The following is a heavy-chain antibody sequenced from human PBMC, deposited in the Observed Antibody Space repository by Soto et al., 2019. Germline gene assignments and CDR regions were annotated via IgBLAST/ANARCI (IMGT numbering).Heavy chain of an antibody. CDR3: ARQGGGTTVIVAPTKYSSGWSPYYYYGMDV. CDR1: GYSFTSYW. J-gene: IGHJ6*02. Sequence: PGESLKISCKGSGYSFTSYWIGWVRQMPGKGLEWMGIIYPGDSDTRYSPSFQGQVTISADKSISTAYLQWSSLKASDTAMYYCARQGGGTTVIVAPTKYSSGWSPYYYYGMDVCGQETTVNVS. CDR2: IYPGDSDT. D-gene: IGHD6-19*01. V-gene: IGHV5-51*01.